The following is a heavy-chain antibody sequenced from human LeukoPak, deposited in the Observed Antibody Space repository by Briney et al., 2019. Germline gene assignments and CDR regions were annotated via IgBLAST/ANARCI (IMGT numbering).Heavy chain of an antibody. V-gene: IGHV3-11*01. CDR1: GCTFSDYY. Sequence: GGSLRLSCAASGCTFSDYYMSWIRQPPGKGLEWVSYICYSGRTIYYADSVKGRLTISRDNAKNSVYLPMNNLGAEDTAVYFCARDRLGEYDHSGYYHKWGEGTVVSVSS. J-gene: IGHJ4*02. CDR3: ARDRLGEYDHSGYYHK. CDR2: ICYSGRTI. D-gene: IGHD3-22*01.